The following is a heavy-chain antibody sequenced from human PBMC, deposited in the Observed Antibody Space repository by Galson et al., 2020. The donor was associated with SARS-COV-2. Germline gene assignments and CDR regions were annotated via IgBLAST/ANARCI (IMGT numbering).Heavy chain of an antibody. CDR1: GGTFSSYA. CDR2: IIPIFGTA. J-gene: IGHJ4*02. D-gene: IGHD5-12*01. Sequence: KISCKASGGTFSSYAISWVRQAPGQGLEWMGGIIPIFGTANYAQKFQGRVTITADESTSTAYMELSSLRSEDTAVYYCARAHSGYEGYYFDYWGQGTLVTVSS. V-gene: IGHV1-69*01. CDR3: ARAHSGYEGYYFDY.